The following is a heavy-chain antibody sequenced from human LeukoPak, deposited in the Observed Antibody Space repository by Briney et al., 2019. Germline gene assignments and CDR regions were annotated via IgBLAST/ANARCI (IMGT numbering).Heavy chain of an antibody. J-gene: IGHJ4*02. CDR1: GYTFTGYY. D-gene: IGHD2-2*02. Sequence: GASVKVSCKASGYTFTGYYMHWVRQTPGQGLEWTGWINPNSGGTNYARKFQGRVTMTRDTSISTAYMELSRLRSDDTAVYYCARDQGDSGYQLLYLLDYWGQGTLVTVSS. CDR2: INPNSGGT. CDR3: ARDQGDSGYQLLYLLDY. V-gene: IGHV1-2*02.